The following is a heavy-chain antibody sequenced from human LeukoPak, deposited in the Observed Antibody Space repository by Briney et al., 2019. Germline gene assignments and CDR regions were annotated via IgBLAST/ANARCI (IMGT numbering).Heavy chain of an antibody. D-gene: IGHD6-13*01. CDR3: ARAYSSSWYFNWFDP. CDR2: IYTSGTT. CDR1: GGSINGYY. V-gene: IGHV4-4*07. J-gene: IGHJ5*02. Sequence: SETLSLTCTVSGGSINGYYWSWIRQPAGKGLEWIGRIYTSGTTNYNPSLKSRVTMSVDTSKNQFSLKLSSVTAADTAVYYCARAYSSSWYFNWFDPWGQGTLVTVSS.